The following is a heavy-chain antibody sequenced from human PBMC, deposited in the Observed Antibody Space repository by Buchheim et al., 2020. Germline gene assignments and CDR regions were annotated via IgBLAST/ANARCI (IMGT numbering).Heavy chain of an antibody. V-gene: IGHV4-34*01. J-gene: IGHJ5*02. CDR2: INHSGST. D-gene: IGHD3-10*01. CDR3: ARGIRGITMVRGVSRWFDP. CDR1: GFTFSSYW. Sequence: VQLVESGGGLVQPGGSLRLSCAASGFTFSSYWMSWIRQPPGKGLEWIGEINHSGSTNYNPSLKSRVTISVDTSKNQFSLKLSSVTAADTAVYYCARGIRGITMVRGVSRWFDPWGQGTL.